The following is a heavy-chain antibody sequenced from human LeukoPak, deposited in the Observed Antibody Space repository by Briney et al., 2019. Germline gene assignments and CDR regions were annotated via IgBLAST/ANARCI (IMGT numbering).Heavy chain of an antibody. CDR3: AKASRWFGELCDY. CDR1: GFTFSSYG. D-gene: IGHD3-10*01. CDR2: IRYDGSNK. J-gene: IGHJ4*02. V-gene: IGHV3-30*02. Sequence: PGGSLRLSCAASGFTFSSYGMHWVRQAPGKGLEWVAFIRYDGSNKYYADSVKGRFTISRDNSKSTLYLQMNSLRAEDTAVYYCAKASRWFGELCDYWGQGTLVTVSS.